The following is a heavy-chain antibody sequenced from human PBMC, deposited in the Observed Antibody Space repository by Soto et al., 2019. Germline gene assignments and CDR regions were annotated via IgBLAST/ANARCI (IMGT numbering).Heavy chain of an antibody. Sequence: ASVKVSCKVSGYTLTELSMHWVRQAPGKGLEWMGGFDPEDGETVYAQKFQGRVTMAEDTSTDTAYMELSSLRSEDTAVYYCATIPGGSYYYYGMDVWGQGTTVTVSS. D-gene: IGHD1-26*01. V-gene: IGHV1-24*01. CDR3: ATIPGGSYYYYGMDV. CDR2: FDPEDGET. J-gene: IGHJ6*02. CDR1: GYTLTELS.